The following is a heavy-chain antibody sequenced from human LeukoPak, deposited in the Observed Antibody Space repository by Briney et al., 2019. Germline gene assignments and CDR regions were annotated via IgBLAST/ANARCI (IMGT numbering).Heavy chain of an antibody. CDR2: INSDGSST. CDR1: GFTFSSYW. D-gene: IGHD1-7*01. V-gene: IGHV3-74*01. CDR3: ARGNSGARGFDP. Sequence: GGSLRLSCAASGFTFSSYWMHWVRQAPGKGLVWVSRINSDGSSTSYADSVKGRFTISRDNAKNTLDLQMNSLRAEDTAVYYCARGNSGARGFDPWGQGTLVTVSS. J-gene: IGHJ5*02.